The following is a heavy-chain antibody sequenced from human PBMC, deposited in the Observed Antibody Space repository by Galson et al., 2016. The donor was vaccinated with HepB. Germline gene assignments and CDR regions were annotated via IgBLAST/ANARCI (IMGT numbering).Heavy chain of an antibody. D-gene: IGHD3-3*01. V-gene: IGHV4-4*02. J-gene: IGHJ6*02. CDR3: AREVHSDDFWSGYTLSYYGMDV. CDR2: ISHSETT. CDR1: GDSITNDKW. Sequence: ETLPLTCAVSGDSITNDKWWAWVRQAPGKGLEWIGEISHSETTRYNPSPKGRVSISLDKPRNFFSLRVTSVTSADTAIYYCAREVHSDDFWSGYTLSYYGMDVWGQGTAVTVPS.